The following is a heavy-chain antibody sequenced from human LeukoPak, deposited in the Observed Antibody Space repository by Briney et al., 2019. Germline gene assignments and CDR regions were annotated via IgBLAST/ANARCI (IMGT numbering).Heavy chain of an antibody. V-gene: IGHV3-33*01. CDR2: IWYDGSDK. Sequence: NPGRSLRLSCAASAFTFSTYAMHWVRQAPGKGLEWVAVIWYDGSDKYYADSVKGRFTISRDNSKNTLYLQMGSLRAEDTAVYYCARDARETVLLTADFWGQGTLVTVSS. J-gene: IGHJ4*02. CDR3: ARDARETVLLTADF. CDR1: AFTFSTYA. D-gene: IGHD3-16*01.